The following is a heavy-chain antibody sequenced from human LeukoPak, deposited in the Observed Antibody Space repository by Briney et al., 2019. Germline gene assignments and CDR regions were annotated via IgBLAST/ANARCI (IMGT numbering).Heavy chain of an antibody. Sequence: ASVKVSCKASGYTFSSYGISWVRQAPGQGLEWVGWIRGDNGNTNYAQNFQGRVTMTTDTSTSTAYMELRSLGSDDTAVYYCARDSSSWPDHDAFDIWGQGTMVTVSS. V-gene: IGHV1-18*01. J-gene: IGHJ3*02. CDR3: ARDSSSWPDHDAFDI. D-gene: IGHD6-13*01. CDR1: GYTFSSYG. CDR2: IRGDNGNT.